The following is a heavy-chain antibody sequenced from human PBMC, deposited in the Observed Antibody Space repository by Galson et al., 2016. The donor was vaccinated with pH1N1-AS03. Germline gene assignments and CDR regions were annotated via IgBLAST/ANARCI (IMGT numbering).Heavy chain of an antibody. CDR1: GFIFSDYT. CDR2: ITSDQLTI. CDR3: ARSVEGTFDY. J-gene: IGHJ4*02. Sequence: SLRLSCAASGFIFSDYTMHWVRQVPGRGPEWVSRITSDQLTISYTDSVKGRFTISRDNVKHILHLQMSGLRAEDTAIYYCARSVEGTFDYWGQGLPVTVSS. V-gene: IGHV3-74*03. D-gene: IGHD1-1*01.